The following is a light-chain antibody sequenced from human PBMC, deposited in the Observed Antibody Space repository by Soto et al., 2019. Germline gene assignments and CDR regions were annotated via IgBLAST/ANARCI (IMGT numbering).Light chain of an antibody. V-gene: IGLV2-14*01. CDR3: SSYTGSSNLV. J-gene: IGLJ2*01. CDR2: EVT. Sequence: QSALTQPASVSGSPGQSITISCTGTSSDVGGYNYASWYQQHPGKAPKVMIYEVTNRPSGVSNRFSGSKSGNTASLTISGLQAEDEADYYCSSYTGSSNLVFGGGTKVTVL. CDR1: SSDVGGYNY.